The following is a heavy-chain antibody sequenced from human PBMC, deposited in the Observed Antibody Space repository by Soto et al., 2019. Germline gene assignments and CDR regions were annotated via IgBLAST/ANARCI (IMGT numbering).Heavy chain of an antibody. CDR1: GGSISSGGYS. D-gene: IGHD3-22*01. J-gene: IGHJ4*02. V-gene: IGHV4-30-2*01. CDR2: IYHSGST. Sequence: PSAPLSITCAVSGGSISSGGYSWSWIRQPPGKGLEWIGYIYHSGSTYYNPSLKSRVTISVDRSKDQFSLKLSSVTAADTAVYYCASLASGYYDSSGQYFDYWGQGTLVTVSS. CDR3: ASLASGYYDSSGQYFDY.